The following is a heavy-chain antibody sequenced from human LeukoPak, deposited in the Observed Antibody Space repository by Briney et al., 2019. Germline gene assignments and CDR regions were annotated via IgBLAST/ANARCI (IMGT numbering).Heavy chain of an antibody. CDR1: GFTFGYYA. D-gene: IGHD3-10*01. J-gene: IGHJ6*03. CDR2: IRSKAYGGTT. Sequence: GGSLRLSCTASGFTFGYYAMSWFRQAPGKGLEWVGFIRSKAYGGTTEYAASVKGRFTISRDDSKSIAYLQMNSLKTEDTAVYYCTRGENIWFGPSTYYYYYMDVWGKGTTVTVSS. CDR3: TRGENIWFGPSTYYYYYMDV. V-gene: IGHV3-49*03.